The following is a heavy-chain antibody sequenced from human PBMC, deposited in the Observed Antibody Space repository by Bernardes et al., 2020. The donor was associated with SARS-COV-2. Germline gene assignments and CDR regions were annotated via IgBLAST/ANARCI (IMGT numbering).Heavy chain of an antibody. CDR1: GGSISSGGYS. D-gene: IGHD2-15*01. CDR2: SYHSGST. V-gene: IGHV4-30-2*01. Sequence: SKTLSLTCAVSGGSISSGGYSCSWIRQPPGKGLEWIGYSYHSGSTYYNPSLKSRVTISVDRSKNQFSLKLSSVTAADTAVYYCARGVGVGDFDYWGQGTLVTVSS. CDR3: ARGVGVGDFDY. J-gene: IGHJ4*02.